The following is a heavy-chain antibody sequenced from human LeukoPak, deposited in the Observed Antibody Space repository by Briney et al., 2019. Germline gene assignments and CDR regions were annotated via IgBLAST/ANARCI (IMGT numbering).Heavy chain of an antibody. CDR2: VYKSGNT. CDR1: SGAITTLY. V-gene: IGHV4-59*01. CDR3: ARDGPQWLAAIDS. Sequence: SETLSLTCTLSSGAITTLYWSWIRQPPGKLLEWIGYVYKSGNTNYNPSLKSCAPISIDTSKNHFSLYLSSVTAADTAVYYCARDGPQWLAAIDSSGQGTLVTVSS. D-gene: IGHD6-19*01. J-gene: IGHJ5*01.